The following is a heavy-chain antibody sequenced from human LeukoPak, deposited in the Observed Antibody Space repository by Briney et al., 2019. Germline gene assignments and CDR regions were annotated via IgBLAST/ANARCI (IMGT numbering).Heavy chain of an antibody. CDR2: IYHSGST. V-gene: IGHV4-38-2*02. Sequence: PSETLSLTCTVSGYSISSGYYWGWIRQPPGKGLEWIGSIYHSGSTYYNPSLKSRVTISVDTSKNQFSLKLCSVTAADTAVYYCARNPRDYSNYVFDYWGQGTLVTVSS. CDR3: ARNPRDYSNYVFDY. J-gene: IGHJ4*02. CDR1: GYSISSGYY. D-gene: IGHD4-11*01.